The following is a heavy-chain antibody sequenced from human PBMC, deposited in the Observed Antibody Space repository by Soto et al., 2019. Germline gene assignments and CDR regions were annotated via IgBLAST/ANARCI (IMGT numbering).Heavy chain of an antibody. Sequence: SVKVSCKASGGTFSSYAISWVRQAPGQGLEWMGGIIPIFGTANYAQKFQGRVTITADESTSTAYMELGSLRSEDTAVYYCARDHCSGGSCYSGFDYWGQGTLVTVSS. CDR3: ARDHCSGGSCYSGFDY. CDR1: GGTFSSYA. CDR2: IIPIFGTA. J-gene: IGHJ4*02. D-gene: IGHD2-15*01. V-gene: IGHV1-69*13.